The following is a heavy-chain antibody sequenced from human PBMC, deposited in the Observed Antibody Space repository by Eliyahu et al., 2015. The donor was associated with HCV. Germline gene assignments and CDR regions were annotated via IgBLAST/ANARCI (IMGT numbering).Heavy chain of an antibody. CDR1: GXTFSNYA. CDR3: ARGEREYGDYDPLEF. CDR2: LIPMXVTP. Sequence: QVQLVXSGAEVKKPGSSVKXSCKASGXTFSNYAXWWVRQAPGQGPEXMGGLIPMXVTPNYAQKFRDRITITADESTRTAYMELSSLTSEDTAVYYCARGEREYGDYDPLEFWGQGTLVTVSS. J-gene: IGHJ4*02. V-gene: IGHV1-69*01. D-gene: IGHD4-17*01.